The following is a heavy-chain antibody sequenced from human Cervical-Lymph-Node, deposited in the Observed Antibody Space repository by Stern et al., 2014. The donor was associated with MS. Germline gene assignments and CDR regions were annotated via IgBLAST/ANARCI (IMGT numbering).Heavy chain of an antibody. J-gene: IGHJ4*02. V-gene: IGHV3-21*01. CDR3: ARGRRGNYRYYFDY. D-gene: IGHD4-23*01. CDR1: GFTFSSYS. Sequence: VQLVESGGGLVKPGGSLRLSCAASGFTFSSYSMNWVRQAPGKGLEWVAYISRGGSYIYYADSLKGRFTMSKDTAKKSLYLTMNSLRAEDTAVYYCARGRRGNYRYYFDYWGQGTLVTVSS. CDR2: ISRGGSYI.